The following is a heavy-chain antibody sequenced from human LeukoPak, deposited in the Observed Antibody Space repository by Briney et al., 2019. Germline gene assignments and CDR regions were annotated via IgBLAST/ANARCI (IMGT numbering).Heavy chain of an antibody. J-gene: IGHJ4*02. Sequence: GASVKVSCTASGYTFTVYYMHWVRRAPGQGLEWMGWINPNSGGTNYAQKFQGRVTMTRDTSISTAYMELSRLRSDDTAVYYCARSYCSSTSCYEGAFDYWGQGTLVTVSS. V-gene: IGHV1-2*02. D-gene: IGHD2-2*01. CDR1: GYTFTVYY. CDR2: INPNSGGT. CDR3: ARSYCSSTSCYEGAFDY.